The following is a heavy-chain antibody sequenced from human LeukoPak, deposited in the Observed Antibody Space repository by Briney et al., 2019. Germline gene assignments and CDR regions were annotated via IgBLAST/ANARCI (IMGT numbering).Heavy chain of an antibody. CDR3: TKGGTYDFWSAYHDF. J-gene: IGHJ4*02. V-gene: IGHV3-23*01. Sequence: GGSLRLSCAASGFTFSNYAMSWVRQAPGKGLEWVSAISGSGGSTYYADSVKGRFTISRDNSKNTLYLQMNSLRAEDTAVYYCTKGGTYDFWSAYHDFWGQGTLVTVSS. CDR2: ISGSGGST. D-gene: IGHD3-3*01. CDR1: GFTFSNYA.